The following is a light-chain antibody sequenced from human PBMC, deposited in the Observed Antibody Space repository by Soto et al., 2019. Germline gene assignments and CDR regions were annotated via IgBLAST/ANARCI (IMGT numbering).Light chain of an antibody. CDR3: SSYVSSSTVV. CDR1: SSDVGGYNF. CDR2: EVT. J-gene: IGLJ2*01. V-gene: IGLV2-14*01. Sequence: SALTQPASVSGSPGQSISISCTGTSSDVGGYNFVSWYQQHPGKAPKLMIYEVTYRPSGVSNRFSGSKSGNTASLTISGLQAEDEADYYCSSYVSSSTVVFGGGTKLTVL.